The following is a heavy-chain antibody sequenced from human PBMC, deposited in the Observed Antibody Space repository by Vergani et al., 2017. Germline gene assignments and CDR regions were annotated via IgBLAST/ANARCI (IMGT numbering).Heavy chain of an antibody. CDR3: AANTRGTYWFVDP. J-gene: IGHJ2*01. CDR1: GFTVSSNY. Sequence: EVQLVETGGGLIQPGGSLRLSCAASGFTVSSNYMSWVRQAPGKGLEWVSVVYGGGSTYYADSVKGRFPNSIDNSKNTLYLQNDSLRAEETAVYFCAANTRGTYWFVDPWGRGTLVTVSS. CDR2: VYGGGST. V-gene: IGHV3-53*02. D-gene: IGHD1-1*01.